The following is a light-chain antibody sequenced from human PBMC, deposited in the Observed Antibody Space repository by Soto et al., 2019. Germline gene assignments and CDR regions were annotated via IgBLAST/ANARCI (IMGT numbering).Light chain of an antibody. Sequence: QTVVTQEPSMTVSPGGTVTLTCASSTGAVTGGYYPNWLQRKPGQAPRPLIYSTSNKHSWTPARFSGSLLGGKAALTLSGVQPEDEAEYYCLLYYGGAQLIFGGGTKLTVL. V-gene: IGLV7-43*01. CDR3: LLYYGGAQLI. CDR1: TGAVTGGYY. CDR2: STS. J-gene: IGLJ2*01.